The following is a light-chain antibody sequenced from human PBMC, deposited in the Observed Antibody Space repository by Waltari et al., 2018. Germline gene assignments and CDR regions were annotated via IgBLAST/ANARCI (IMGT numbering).Light chain of an antibody. V-gene: IGLV2-14*01. Sequence: QSALPQPASVSGSPGQSIPLSCPGTDSDVGAYDFVSWYQQHPGKAPHLIIYEVSNRPSGISNRFSASKSGNTASLTISGLQAEDEADYYCSSYTTSSAPGVFGTGTRVTVL. CDR3: SSYTTSSAPGV. J-gene: IGLJ1*01. CDR2: EVS. CDR1: DSDVGAYDF.